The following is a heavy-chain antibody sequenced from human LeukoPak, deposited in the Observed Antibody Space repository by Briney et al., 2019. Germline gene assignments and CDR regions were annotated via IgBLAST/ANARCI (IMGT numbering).Heavy chain of an antibody. CDR3: ARDAVDTANAV. CDR2: INYDGSQK. J-gene: IGHJ6*02. D-gene: IGHD5-18*01. CDR1: GFTFSAYW. V-gene: IGHV3-7*01. Sequence: GGSLRLSCVVSGFTFSAYWMTWVRQAPGKGLEWVANINYDGSQKNYVDSVKGRFTISRDNARNTLYLQMNSLRAEDTAVYYCARDAVDTANAVWGQGTTVTVSS.